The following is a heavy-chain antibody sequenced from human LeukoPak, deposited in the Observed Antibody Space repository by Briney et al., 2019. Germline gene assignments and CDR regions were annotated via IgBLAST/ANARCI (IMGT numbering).Heavy chain of an antibody. V-gene: IGHV4-59*01. CDR3: ARAWYYDFWSGSKGSFDP. D-gene: IGHD3-3*01. CDR2: IYYSGST. Sequence: SETLSLTCTVSGGSISSYYWSWIRQPPGKGLEWIGYIYYSGSTNYNPSLKSRVTIPVDTSKNQFSLKLSSVTAADTAVYYCARAWYYDFWSGSKGSFDPWGQGTLVTVSS. CDR1: GGSISSYY. J-gene: IGHJ5*02.